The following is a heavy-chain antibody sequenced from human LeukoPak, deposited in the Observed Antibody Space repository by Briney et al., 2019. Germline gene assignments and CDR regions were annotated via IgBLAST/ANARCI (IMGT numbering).Heavy chain of an antibody. V-gene: IGHV6-1*01. CDR3: ARRLTQYDCFDP. CDR2: TYYRSTWYN. D-gene: IGHD2-2*01. Sequence: SQTLSLTCAISGDSVSSNSVTWNWIRQSPSRGLEWLGRTYYRSTWYNDYAVSVRGRITVNPDTSKNQFSLHLNSVTPEDTAVYYYARRLTQYDCFDPWGQGILVSVSS. CDR1: GDSVSSNSVT. J-gene: IGHJ5*02.